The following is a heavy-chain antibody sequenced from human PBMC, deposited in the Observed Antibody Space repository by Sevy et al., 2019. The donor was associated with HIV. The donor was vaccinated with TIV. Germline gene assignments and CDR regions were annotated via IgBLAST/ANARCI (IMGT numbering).Heavy chain of an antibody. J-gene: IGHJ4*02. V-gene: IGHV1-18*01. CDR1: GYTFTSYG. D-gene: IGHD4-17*01. Sequence: ASVKVSCKASGYTFTSYGVNWVLQAPGQGLEWMGWISTYNANTNYAQKLQGRVTMTTDTSTSTAYMELRSLRSDDTAMYYCARSVSYGDPYYSDYWGQRTLVTVSS. CDR2: ISTYNANT. CDR3: ARSVSYGDPYYSDY.